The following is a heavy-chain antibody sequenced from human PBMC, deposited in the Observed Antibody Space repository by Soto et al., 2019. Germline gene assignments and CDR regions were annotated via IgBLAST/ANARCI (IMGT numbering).Heavy chain of an antibody. V-gene: IGHV1-69*13. CDR2: IIPIFGTA. CDR1: GGTFSSYT. D-gene: IGHD1-7*01. J-gene: IGHJ5*02. CDR3: AREAKLELHWFDP. Sequence: GASVKVSCKASGGTFSSYTISWVRQAPGQGLEWMGGIIPIFGTANYAQKFQGRVTITADESTSTAYMELSSLRSEDTAVYYCAREAKLELHWFDPWGQGTLVTVSS.